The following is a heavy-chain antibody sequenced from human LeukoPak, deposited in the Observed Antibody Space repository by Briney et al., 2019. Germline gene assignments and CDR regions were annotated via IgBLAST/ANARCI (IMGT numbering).Heavy chain of an antibody. CDR3: ARELSAVGRWGAFDM. D-gene: IGHD6-13*01. CDR2: INPNSGAT. J-gene: IGHJ3*02. CDR1: GYTFTDYF. Sequence: SVQVSCKASGYTFTDYFIHWIRQAAGQGLDWMGWINPNSGATSYAQKFEGRVTMTRDTSINTGNMELTGLRFGDTAVYYCARELSAVGRWGAFDMWGQGTMVTVSS. V-gene: IGHV1-2*02.